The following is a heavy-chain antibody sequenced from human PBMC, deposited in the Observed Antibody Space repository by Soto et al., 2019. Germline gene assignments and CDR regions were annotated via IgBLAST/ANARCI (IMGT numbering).Heavy chain of an antibody. CDR3: ARHDGLSSGWIFDY. CDR2: IYSSGYT. J-gene: IGHJ4*01. CDR1: GGSIASGGYY. D-gene: IGHD6-19*01. Sequence: SETLSLTCSVSGGSIASGGYYWGWIRQHPGRGLEWIGDIYSSGYTSYNPSLKSRVAISMDTSKNQFSLKLTSVTAADTAVYYCARHDGLSSGWIFDYWGHGTLVTVSS. V-gene: IGHV4-31*03.